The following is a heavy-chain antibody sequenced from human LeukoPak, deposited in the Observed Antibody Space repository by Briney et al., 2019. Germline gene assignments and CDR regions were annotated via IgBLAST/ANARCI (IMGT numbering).Heavy chain of an antibody. Sequence: KPSETLSLTCAVYGGSFSGYYWSWIRQPPGKGLEWIGEINHSGSTNYNPSLKSRVTISVDTSKNQFSLKLSSVTAADTAVYYCARDHYTIFGVVTKYYFDYWGQGTLVTVSS. CDR2: INHSGST. J-gene: IGHJ4*02. CDR1: GGSFSGYY. CDR3: ARDHYTIFGVVTKYYFDY. D-gene: IGHD3-3*01. V-gene: IGHV4-34*01.